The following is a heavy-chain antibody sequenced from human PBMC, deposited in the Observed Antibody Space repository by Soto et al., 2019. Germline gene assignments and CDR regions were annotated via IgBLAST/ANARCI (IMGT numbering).Heavy chain of an antibody. D-gene: IGHD5-18*01. V-gene: IGHV4-59*08. Sequence: PSETLSLTCTVSGASISSYCWSWIRQPPGKGLEYIGNVYYSGATNYSPPLRSRVTMSVDTSKNQFSLKLSSVTAADTAMYYCASQRGFSYGLDSWGLGALVTVSS. CDR2: VYYSGAT. J-gene: IGHJ4*02. CDR1: GASISSYC. CDR3: ASQRGFSYGLDS.